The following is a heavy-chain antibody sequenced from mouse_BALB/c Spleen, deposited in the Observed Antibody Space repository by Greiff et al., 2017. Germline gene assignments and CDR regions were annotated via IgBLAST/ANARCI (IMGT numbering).Heavy chain of an antibody. J-gene: IGHJ2*01. CDR3: ARWGDGSFDY. Sequence: QVQLQQPGAELVKPGTSVKLSCKASGYNFTSYWINWVKLRPGQGLEWIGDIYPGSGSTNYNEKFKSKATLTVDTSSSTAYMQLSSLASEDSALYYCARWGDGSFDYWGQGTTLTVSS. V-gene: IGHV1-55*01. D-gene: IGHD2-3*01. CDR1: GYNFTSYW. CDR2: IYPGSGST.